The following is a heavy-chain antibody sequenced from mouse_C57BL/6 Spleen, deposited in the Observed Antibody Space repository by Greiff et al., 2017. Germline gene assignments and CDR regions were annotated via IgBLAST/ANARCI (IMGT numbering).Heavy chain of an antibody. D-gene: IGHD1-1*01. CDR2: INPSSGYT. Sequence: VQGVESGAELAKPGASVKLSCKASGYTFTSYWMHWVKQRPGQGLEWIGYINPSSGYTKYNQKFKDKATLTADKSSSTAYMQLSSLTYEDSAVYYCARLITTVVEYAMDYWGQGTSVTVSS. CDR1: GYTFTSYW. V-gene: IGHV1-7*01. J-gene: IGHJ4*01. CDR3: ARLITTVVEYAMDY.